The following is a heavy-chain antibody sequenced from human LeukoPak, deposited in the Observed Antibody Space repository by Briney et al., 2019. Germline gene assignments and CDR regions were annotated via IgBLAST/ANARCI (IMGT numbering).Heavy chain of an antibody. CDR3: AKGGRSSSWYWSY. CDR2: IKQDGSEK. CDR1: GFTFSSYA. V-gene: IGHV3-7*01. J-gene: IGHJ4*02. D-gene: IGHD6-13*01. Sequence: PGGSLRLSCAASGFTFSSYAINWVRQAPGKGLEWVATIKQDGSEKYYVDSVKGRFTVSRDNAKNSLDLQVNSLRAEDTAVYYCAKGGRSSSWYWSYWGRGTLVTVSS.